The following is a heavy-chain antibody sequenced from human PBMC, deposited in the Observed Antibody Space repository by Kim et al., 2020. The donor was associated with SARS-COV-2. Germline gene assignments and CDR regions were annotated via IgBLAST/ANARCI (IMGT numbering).Heavy chain of an antibody. J-gene: IGHJ3*02. CDR2: INDGNGNT. V-gene: IGHV1-3*01. D-gene: IGHD6-19*01. CDR3: ARRAQWLARGAFDI. CDR1: GYTFTSYA. Sequence: ASVKVSCKASGYTFTSYAMHWVRQAPGQRLEWMGWINDGNGNTKYSQKFQGRVTITRDTSASTAYMELSSLRSEDTAVYYCARRAQWLARGAFDIWGQGTMVTVSS.